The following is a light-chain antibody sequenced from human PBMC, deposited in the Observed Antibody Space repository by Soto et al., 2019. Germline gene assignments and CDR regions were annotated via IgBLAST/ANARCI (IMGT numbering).Light chain of an antibody. CDR1: QSVSSGY. Sequence: EIVLTQSPGTLSLSPGERATLSCRASQSVSSGYLAWSQHTPGQAPRLLISGASSRATGIPDGFSGGGSGTDFILTISRLEPEDFAVYYCQPPGRSPPWTFGQGTTVEIK. V-gene: IGKV3-20*01. J-gene: IGKJ1*01. CDR3: QPPGRSPPWT. CDR2: GAS.